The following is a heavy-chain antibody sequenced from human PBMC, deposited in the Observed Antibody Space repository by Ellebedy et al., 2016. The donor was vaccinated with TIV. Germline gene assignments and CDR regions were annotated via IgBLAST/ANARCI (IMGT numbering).Heavy chain of an antibody. Sequence: PGGSLRLSCAASGFTVSSNYMTWVRQAPGKGLEGVAIIYSGGSTYYADSVKDRFTISRDNSKNTLYLQMSSLRAEDTAIYYCARTKYLDYWGQGTLVTVSS. CDR2: IYSGGST. J-gene: IGHJ4*02. V-gene: IGHV3-66*01. CDR1: GFTVSSNY. CDR3: ARTKYLDY.